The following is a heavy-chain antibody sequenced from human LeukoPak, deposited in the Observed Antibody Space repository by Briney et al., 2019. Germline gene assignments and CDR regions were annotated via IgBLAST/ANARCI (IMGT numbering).Heavy chain of an antibody. CDR2: ISSSTSNI. CDR3: ARVTGVGSTLSHNYFDY. V-gene: IGHV3-48*02. Sequence: QPGGSLRLSCAASGFTFSTSGINWVRQAPGKGLEWVSYISSSTSNIYYSDSVRGRFTISRDNAKNSLFLQMNSLRDEGTAVYYCARVTGVGSTLSHNYFDYWGQGTRVTVSS. D-gene: IGHD6-13*01. CDR1: GFTFSTSG. J-gene: IGHJ4*02.